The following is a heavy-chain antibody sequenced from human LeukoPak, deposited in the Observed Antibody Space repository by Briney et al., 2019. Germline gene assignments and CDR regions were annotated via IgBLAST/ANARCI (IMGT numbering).Heavy chain of an antibody. V-gene: IGHV4-59*01. J-gene: IGHJ4*02. CDR2: IYYSGST. D-gene: IGHD6-13*01. CDR3: AAGYSSSWSSNYFDY. CDR1: GGSFSGYY. Sequence: PSETLSLTCAVYGGSFSGYYWSWIRQPPGKGLEWIGYIYYSGSTNYNPSLKSRVTISVDTSKNQFSLKLSSVTAADTAVYYCAAGYSSSWSSNYFDYWGQGTLVTVSS.